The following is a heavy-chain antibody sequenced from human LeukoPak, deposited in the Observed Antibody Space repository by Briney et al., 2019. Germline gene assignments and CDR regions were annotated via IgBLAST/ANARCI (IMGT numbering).Heavy chain of an antibody. CDR1: GGSISSGSYY. D-gene: IGHD5-24*01. V-gene: IGHV4-61*02. Sequence: PSQTLSLTCTVSGGSISSGSYYWSWIRQPAGKGLEWIGRIYTSGSTNYNPSLKSRVTISVDTSKNQFSLILSSVTAADTAVYFCAREPLRRDGYITDAFDIWGQGAMVAVSS. J-gene: IGHJ3*02. CDR3: AREPLRRDGYITDAFDI. CDR2: IYTSGST.